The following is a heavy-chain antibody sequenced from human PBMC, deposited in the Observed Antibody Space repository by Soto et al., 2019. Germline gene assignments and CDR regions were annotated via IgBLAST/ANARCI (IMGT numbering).Heavy chain of an antibody. CDR2: TRNEANSYTT. D-gene: IGHD1-26*01. J-gene: IGHJ6*02. CDR1: GFTFSDHY. V-gene: IGHV3-72*01. CDR3: VRGAGPTANYYYYGLDV. Sequence: GGSLRLSCAASGFTFSDHYMDWVRQAPGKGLEWVGRTRNEANSYTTEYAASVKGRLTISRDDSKNSLYLQMNSLKTEDTAVYYFVRGAGPTANYYYYGLDVWGQGTTVTVSS.